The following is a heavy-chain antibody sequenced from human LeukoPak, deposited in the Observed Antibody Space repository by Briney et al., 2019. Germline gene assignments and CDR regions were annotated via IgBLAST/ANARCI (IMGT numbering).Heavy chain of an antibody. J-gene: IGHJ4*02. CDR2: IYNSGST. V-gene: IGHV4-61*02. CDR1: GGSMSGGSCY. Sequence: PSQTLALTCTVSGGSMSGGSCYWSCIRQPAWKGLEEVWGIYNSGSTNYNPSLKSRVTISIDTSKNQFSLKLSSVTAADTAVYYCARGPHCSGGSCHSVSDYWGQGTLVTVSS. CDR3: ARGPHCSGGSCHSVSDY. D-gene: IGHD2-15*01.